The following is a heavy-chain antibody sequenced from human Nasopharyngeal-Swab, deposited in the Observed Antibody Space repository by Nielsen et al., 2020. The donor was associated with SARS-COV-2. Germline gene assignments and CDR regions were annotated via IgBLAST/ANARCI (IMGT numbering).Heavy chain of an antibody. Sequence: SETESLTCTVCVGPISSSSDYWGWIRKPPGKGVEWIGSIYYSGSTYYNPSLKSRVTITVDTSKNQFSLKLSSLTAADTAVYYCARDRRWFGESDDAFDIWGQGTMVTVSS. J-gene: IGHJ3*02. CDR2: IYYSGST. CDR3: ARDRRWFGESDDAFDI. D-gene: IGHD3-10*01. CDR1: VGPISSSSDY. V-gene: IGHV4-39*07.